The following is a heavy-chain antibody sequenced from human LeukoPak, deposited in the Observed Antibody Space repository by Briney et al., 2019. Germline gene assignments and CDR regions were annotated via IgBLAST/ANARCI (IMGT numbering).Heavy chain of an antibody. Sequence: SETLSLTCSVSGGSGSSYYWSWIRQPAGKGLEWIGRIYPSGTTHYNPSLKSRVTMSVDRSKNQFSLKLTSVTAADTAVYYCADDYGDWGQGTLVTGSS. J-gene: IGHJ4*02. CDR2: IYPSGTT. CDR3: ADDYGD. V-gene: IGHV4-4*07. CDR1: GGSGSSYY. D-gene: IGHD4-17*01.